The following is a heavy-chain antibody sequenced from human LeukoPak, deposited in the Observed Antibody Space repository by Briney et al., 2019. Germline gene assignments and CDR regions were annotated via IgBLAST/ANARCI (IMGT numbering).Heavy chain of an antibody. CDR1: GFTFSSSW. V-gene: IGHV3-74*01. D-gene: IGHD6-13*01. Sequence: PGGSLRLSRAVSGFTFSSSWIHWVRQDPGKGLVWVSRIHREESSISYADSVKGRFTISRDNAKNTLYLQMNSLRAEDTAVYYCTRGNLAAGGAFDIWGQGTVVTVSS. J-gene: IGHJ3*02. CDR3: TRGNLAAGGAFDI. CDR2: IHREESSI.